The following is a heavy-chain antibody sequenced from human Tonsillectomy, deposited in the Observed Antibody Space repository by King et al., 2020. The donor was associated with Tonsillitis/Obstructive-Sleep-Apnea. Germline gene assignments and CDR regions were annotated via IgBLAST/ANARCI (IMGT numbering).Heavy chain of an antibody. V-gene: IGHV4-34*01. D-gene: IGHD2-2*02. Sequence: VQLQQWGAGLLKPSETLFLTCAVYGGSFSGYYWSWIRQPPGKGLEWIGEINHSGSANCNPSLKSRVTISVDTAKNQFSLKVSSMTAADTAVYYCARVAAVPTAILYYYYGMEVWGQGTTVTVSS. J-gene: IGHJ6*02. CDR1: GGSFSGYY. CDR2: INHSGSA. CDR3: ARVAAVPTAILYYYYGMEV.